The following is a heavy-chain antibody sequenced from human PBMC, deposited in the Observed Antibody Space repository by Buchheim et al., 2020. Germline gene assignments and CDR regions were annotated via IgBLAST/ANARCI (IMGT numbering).Heavy chain of an antibody. CDR3: ARGGIVGATLDY. D-gene: IGHD1-26*01. J-gene: IGHJ4*02. CDR2: IYHSGST. Sequence: QVQLQESGPGLVKPSGTLSLTCAVSGGSIGSSNWWSWVRQPPGKGLDWIGEIYHSGSTNYNPSLKIRVTISVDNSKNQFYLKLSYVTASDTAVYYCARGGIVGATLDYWGQGTL. CDR1: GGSIGSSNW. V-gene: IGHV4-4*02.